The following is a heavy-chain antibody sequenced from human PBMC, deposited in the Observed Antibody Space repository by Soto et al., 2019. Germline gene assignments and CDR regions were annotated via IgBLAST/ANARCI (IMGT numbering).Heavy chain of an antibody. J-gene: IGHJ4*02. CDR2: IYPDDSDT. V-gene: IGHV5-51*01. CDR1: VYTFSVYW. D-gene: IGHD3-16*01. Sequence: GESLKISCKASVYTFSVYWIGWVRQMPGKGLEWMGNIYPDDSDTSNNPSFDGRVTVSADKSSNTAYLQWSSLKASDTAVYYCAKNFIPLSPDLYFDSWGQGTLVTVSS. CDR3: AKNFIPLSPDLYFDS.